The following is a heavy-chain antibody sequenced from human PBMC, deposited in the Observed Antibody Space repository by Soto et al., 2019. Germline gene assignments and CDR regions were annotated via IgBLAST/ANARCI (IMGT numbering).Heavy chain of an antibody. J-gene: IGHJ4*02. D-gene: IGHD2-15*01. Sequence: HPGGSLRLSCAASGFTFSSYSMNWVRQAPGKGLEWVSYISSSSSTIYYADSVKGRFTISRDNAKNSLYLQMNSLRAEDTAVYYCARTYCSGGSCYSMVPDYWGQGTLVTVSS. CDR1: GFTFSSYS. CDR3: ARTYCSGGSCYSMVPDY. CDR2: ISSSSSTI. V-gene: IGHV3-48*01.